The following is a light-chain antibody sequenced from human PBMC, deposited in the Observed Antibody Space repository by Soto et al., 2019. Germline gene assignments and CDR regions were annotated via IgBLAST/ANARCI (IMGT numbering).Light chain of an antibody. CDR3: QQYGTALI. CDR2: DAS. Sequence: EIVLTQSPGTLSLSPGERATLSCRASQSISNNYLAWYQQKPGPAPRLLIYDASARATDIADRFSGSGSGTDFPLTISELEPEDSAVYYCQQYGTALIFGGGTKVVI. V-gene: IGKV3-20*01. CDR1: QSISNNY. J-gene: IGKJ4*01.